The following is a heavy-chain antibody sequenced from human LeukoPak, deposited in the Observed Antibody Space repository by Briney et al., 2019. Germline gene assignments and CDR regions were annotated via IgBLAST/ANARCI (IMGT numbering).Heavy chain of an antibody. CDR1: GFTFSSYG. CDR2: IWYDGSNK. V-gene: IGHV3-33*01. CDR3: ARDFTMAGNAFDI. J-gene: IGHJ3*02. Sequence: PGRSLRHSCAASGFTFSSYGMHWVRQAPGKGLEWVAVIWYDGSNKYYADSVKGRFTISRDNSKNTLYLQMNSLRAEDTAVYYCARDFTMAGNAFDIWGQGTMVTVSS. D-gene: IGHD6-19*01.